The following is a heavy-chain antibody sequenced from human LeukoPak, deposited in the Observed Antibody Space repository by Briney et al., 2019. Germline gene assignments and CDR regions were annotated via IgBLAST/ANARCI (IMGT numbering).Heavy chain of an antibody. J-gene: IGHJ4*02. Sequence: SQTPSLTCTVCGGSMSSGSYYWSWIRQHPGKGLEWIGYIYYSGSTYYNPSLKSRVTISVGTSKNQFSLKLSSVTAAATAVYYCAKYSSRRKGVDYWGQGTLVTVSS. D-gene: IGHD6-13*01. V-gene: IGHV4-31*03. CDR1: GGSMSSGSYY. CDR3: AKYSSRRKGVDY. CDR2: IYYSGST.